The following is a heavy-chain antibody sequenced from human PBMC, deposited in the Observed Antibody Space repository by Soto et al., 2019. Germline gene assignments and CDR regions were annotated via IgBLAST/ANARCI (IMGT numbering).Heavy chain of an antibody. CDR3: ARTIGVDWFDP. V-gene: IGHV3-48*03. D-gene: IGHD2-15*01. Sequence: GGSLRLSCAASGFTFSSYEMNWVRQAPGKGLEWVSYISSSGSTIYYADSVKGRFTISRDNAKNSLYLQMNSLRAEDTAVYYCARTIGVDWFDPWGQGTLVTVSS. CDR1: GFTFSSYE. CDR2: ISSSGSTI. J-gene: IGHJ5*02.